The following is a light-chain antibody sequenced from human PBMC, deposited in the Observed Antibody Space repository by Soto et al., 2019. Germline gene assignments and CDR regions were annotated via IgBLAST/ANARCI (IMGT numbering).Light chain of an antibody. V-gene: IGLV1-44*01. J-gene: IGLJ1*01. CDR1: SSNIGSNT. Sequence: QSVLTQSPSASGTPGQSVTISCSGSSSNIGSNTVNWYQLLPGTAPKLLIYSNNQRPSGVPDRFSGSKSGTSASLAISGLQSEDEADYYCAAWDDSLNGRVFGTGTKVTVL. CDR3: AAWDDSLNGRV. CDR2: SNN.